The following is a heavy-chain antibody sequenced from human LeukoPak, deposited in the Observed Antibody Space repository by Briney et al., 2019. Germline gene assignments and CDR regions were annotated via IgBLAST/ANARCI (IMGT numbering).Heavy chain of an antibody. D-gene: IGHD5-12*01. Sequence: ASVKVSCRASGYTFTDYYIHWVRQAPGQGLEWLGWINPDSGGTNYAQKFQGRVTMTRDTSITTAYMELSRLKSDDTAVYYCARRALFGDSGYDYSCFAPWGQGTLITVSS. CDR1: GYTFTDYY. CDR2: INPDSGGT. V-gene: IGHV1-2*02. CDR3: ARRALFGDSGYDYSCFAP. J-gene: IGHJ5*02.